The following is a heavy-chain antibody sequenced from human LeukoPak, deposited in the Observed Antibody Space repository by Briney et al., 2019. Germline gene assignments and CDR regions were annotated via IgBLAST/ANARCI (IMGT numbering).Heavy chain of an antibody. CDR3: ARYSHSHGYFEY. V-gene: IGHV3-7*01. CDR1: GFTLSSYW. D-gene: IGHD4-11*01. J-gene: IGHJ4*02. Sequence: GGSLRLSCAASGFTLSSYWVTWVRQAPGGGLEWVANIKQDGSEKNYVDSVKGRFTISRDNAKNSLYLQMNSLRAEDTAVYYCARYSHSHGYFEYWGQGTLVTVSS. CDR2: IKQDGSEK.